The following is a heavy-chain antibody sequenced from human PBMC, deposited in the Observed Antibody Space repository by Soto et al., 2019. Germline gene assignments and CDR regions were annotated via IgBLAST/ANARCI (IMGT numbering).Heavy chain of an antibody. J-gene: IGHJ5*02. Sequence: AFLNVSRKSSGYPFRSYDINWVRKATGQGLEWMGWMNPNSGNTGYAQKFQGRVTMTRNTSISTAYMELSSLRSEDTAVYYCATWTYSSSFHNVPWGQGTLVTVS. CDR1: GYPFRSYD. D-gene: IGHD6-13*01. CDR3: ATWTYSSSFHNVP. V-gene: IGHV1-8*01. CDR2: MNPNSGNT.